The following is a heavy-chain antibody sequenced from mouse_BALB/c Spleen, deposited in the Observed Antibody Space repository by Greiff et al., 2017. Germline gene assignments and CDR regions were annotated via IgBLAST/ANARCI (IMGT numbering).Heavy chain of an antibody. CDR3: TRGYGNYFDY. CDR2: IRLKSNNYAT. J-gene: IGHJ2*01. D-gene: IGHD2-1*01. Sequence: EVKVEEPGGGLVQPGGSMKLSCVASGFTFSNYWMNWVRQSPEKGLEWVAEIRLKSNNYATHYAESVKGRFTISRDDSKSSVYLQMNNLRAEDTGIYYCTRGYGNYFDYWGQGTTLTVSS. CDR1: GFTFSNYW. V-gene: IGHV6-6*02.